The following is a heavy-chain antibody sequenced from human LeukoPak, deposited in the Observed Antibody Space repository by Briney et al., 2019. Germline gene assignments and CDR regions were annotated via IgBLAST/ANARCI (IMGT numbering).Heavy chain of an antibody. CDR1: GYTFTGYY. J-gene: IGHJ5*02. D-gene: IGHD2-15*01. CDR2: INPDSGGT. Sequence: GASVKVSCKASGYTFTGYYIHWVRQAPGQGLEWLGWINPDSGGTDYALKFRGRVTMTRDTSISTAYMELSRLTSDDTAVYYCARSGGYCVGTTCYSLFNWFDPWGQGALVTVSS. V-gene: IGHV1-2*02. CDR3: ARSGGYCVGTTCYSLFNWFDP.